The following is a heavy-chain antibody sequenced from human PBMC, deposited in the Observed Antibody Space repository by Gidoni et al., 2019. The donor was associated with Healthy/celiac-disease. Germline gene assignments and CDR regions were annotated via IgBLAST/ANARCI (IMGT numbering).Heavy chain of an antibody. V-gene: IGHV3-48*01. D-gene: IGHD3-10*01. J-gene: IGHJ5*02. CDR2: ISSSSSTI. CDR1: GFPFSSYS. CDR3: ARGSGSYPNWFDP. Sequence: EVQLVESGGGLVQPGGSLSLSCAASGFPFSSYSMNWVRQAPGKGLEWVSYISSSSSTIYYADSVKGRFTISRDNAKNSLYLQMNSLRAEDTAVYYCARGSGSYPNWFDPWGQGTLVTVSS.